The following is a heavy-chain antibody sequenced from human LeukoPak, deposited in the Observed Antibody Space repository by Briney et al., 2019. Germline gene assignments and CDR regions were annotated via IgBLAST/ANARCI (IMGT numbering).Heavy chain of an antibody. J-gene: IGHJ4*02. CDR2: ISSSSNYI. CDR3: ASGGYCSSTSCYIDY. CDR1: GFTFSSYS. D-gene: IGHD2-2*02. V-gene: IGHV3-21*01. Sequence: GGTLRLSCAASGFTFSSYSMNWVRQAPGKGLEWVSSISSSSNYIYYADSVKGRFTISRDNAKNSLYLQMNSLRAEDTAVYYCASGGYCSSTSCYIDYWGQGTLVTASS.